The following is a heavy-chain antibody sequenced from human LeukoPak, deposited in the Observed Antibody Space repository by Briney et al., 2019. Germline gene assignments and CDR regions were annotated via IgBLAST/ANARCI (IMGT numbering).Heavy chain of an antibody. J-gene: IGHJ4*02. D-gene: IGHD3-3*01. V-gene: IGHV3-23*01. CDR2: ISGSGGST. Sequence: PGGSLRLSCAASGFTFSSYAMSWVRQAPGRGLGWVSAISGSGGSTYYADSVKGRFTISRDNSKNTLYLQMNSLRAEDTAVYYCAKDGITIFGVVIPIYFDYWGQGTLVTVSS. CDR3: AKDGITIFGVVIPIYFDY. CDR1: GFTFSSYA.